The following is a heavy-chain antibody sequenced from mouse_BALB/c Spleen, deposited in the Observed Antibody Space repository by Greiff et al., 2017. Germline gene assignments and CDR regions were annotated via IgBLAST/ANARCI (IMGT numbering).Heavy chain of an antibody. CDR1: GFTFSDFY. V-gene: IGHV7-1*02. CDR2: SRNRANDYTT. CDR3: ARDAGGNYAFDY. D-gene: IGHD2-1*01. J-gene: IGHJ2*01. Sequence: DVMLVESGGGLVQPGGSLRLSCATSGFTFSDFYMEWVRQPPGKRLEWIAASRNRANDYTTEYSASVKGRFIVSRDTSQSILYLQMNALRAEDTAIYYCARDAGGNYAFDYWGQGTTLTVSS.